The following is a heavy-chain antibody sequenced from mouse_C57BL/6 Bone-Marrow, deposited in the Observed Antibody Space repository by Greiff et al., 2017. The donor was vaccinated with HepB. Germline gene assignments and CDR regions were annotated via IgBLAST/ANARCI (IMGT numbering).Heavy chain of an antibody. CDR3: TRDPVTTSWFAY. Sequence: EVNLVESGEGLVKPGGSLKLSCAASGFTFSSYAMSWVRQTPEKRLEWVAYISSGGDYIYYADTVKGRFTISRDNARNTLYLQMSSLKSEDTAMYYCTRDPVTTSWFAYWGQGTLVTVSA. CDR2: ISSGGDYI. CDR1: GFTFSSYA. J-gene: IGHJ3*01. V-gene: IGHV5-9-1*02. D-gene: IGHD2-2*01.